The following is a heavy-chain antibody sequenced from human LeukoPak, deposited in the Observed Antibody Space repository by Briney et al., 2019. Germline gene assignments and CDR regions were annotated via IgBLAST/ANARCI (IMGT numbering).Heavy chain of an antibody. CDR2: ISWNSGSI. D-gene: IGHD3-16*01. Sequence: GGSLRLSCAASGFTFDDYAMHWVRQAPGKGLEWVPGISWNSGSIGYADSVKGRFTISRDNAKNSLYLQMNSLRAEDTASYYCAKDQALRGWGQGTLVTVSS. J-gene: IGHJ4*02. CDR1: GFTFDDYA. CDR3: AKDQALRG. V-gene: IGHV3-9*01.